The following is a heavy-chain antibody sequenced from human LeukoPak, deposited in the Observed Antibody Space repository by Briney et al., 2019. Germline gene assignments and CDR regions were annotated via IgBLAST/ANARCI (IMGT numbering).Heavy chain of an antibody. J-gene: IGHJ4*02. D-gene: IGHD5-18*01. CDR2: IIPIFGTA. Sequence: SVKVSCKASGGTFSSCAISWVRQAPGQGLEWMGGIIPIFGTANYAQKFQGRVTITADESTSTAYMELSSLRSEDTAVYYCARDSDTAMSAFDYWGQGTLVTVSS. V-gene: IGHV1-69*13. CDR1: GGTFSSCA. CDR3: ARDSDTAMSAFDY.